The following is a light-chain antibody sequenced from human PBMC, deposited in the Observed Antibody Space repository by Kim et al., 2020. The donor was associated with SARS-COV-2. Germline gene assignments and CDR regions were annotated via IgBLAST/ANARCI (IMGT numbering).Light chain of an antibody. V-gene: IGLV2-8*01. CDR1: SSDVGGYNY. CDR2: EVS. CDR3: SSYAGSNNLV. J-gene: IGLJ2*01. Sequence: GQSVPISCTGTSSDVGGYNYVSWYEQHPGKAPKRMIYEVSKRPSGVPDRFSGSKSGNTASLTVSGLQAEDEADYYCSSYAGSNNLVFGGGTQLTVL.